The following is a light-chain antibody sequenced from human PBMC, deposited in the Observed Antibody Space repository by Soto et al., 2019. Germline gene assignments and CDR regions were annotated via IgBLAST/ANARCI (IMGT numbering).Light chain of an antibody. J-gene: IGKJ4*01. Sequence: IVRTPSQATLSVSPVERATTSCSASQSVSSNLAGYQQKPGQAPRLLIYGGSTRATGIPARFSGSGSGTEFTLTISSLQSEDFSVYYCQQYNKWPTLIFGRGNKVDIK. CDR2: GGS. CDR3: QQYNKWPTLI. V-gene: IGKV3-15*01. CDR1: QSVSSN.